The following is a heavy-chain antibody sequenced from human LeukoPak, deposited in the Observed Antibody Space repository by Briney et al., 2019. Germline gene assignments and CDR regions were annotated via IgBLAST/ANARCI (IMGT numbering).Heavy chain of an antibody. J-gene: IGHJ5*02. Sequence: SETLSLTCTVSDYSISTDYYWGWIRQPPGKGLEWIGSINHSGSTNYNPSLKSRVTISVDTSKNQFSLKLSSVTAADTAVYYCARHKGVLLWFGELRRAWFDPWGQGTLVTVSS. CDR1: DYSISTDYY. CDR2: INHSGST. V-gene: IGHV4-38-2*02. D-gene: IGHD3-10*01. CDR3: ARHKGVLLWFGELRRAWFDP.